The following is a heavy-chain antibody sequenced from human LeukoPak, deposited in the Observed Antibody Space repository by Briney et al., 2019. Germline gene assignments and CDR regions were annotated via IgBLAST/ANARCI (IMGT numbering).Heavy chain of an antibody. CDR1: GFTFSNYW. V-gene: IGHV3-74*01. D-gene: IGHD6-19*01. CDR3: ARDQMAVAGTRTHYYYYYMDV. Sequence: GGSLRLSCAASGFTFSNYWMHWVRQAPGKGLVWVSRINSDGINTSYADSVKGRFTISRDNAKNTLNLQMNSLRAEDTAVYYCARDQMAVAGTRTHYYYYYMDVWGKGTTVTVSS. CDR2: INSDGINT. J-gene: IGHJ6*03.